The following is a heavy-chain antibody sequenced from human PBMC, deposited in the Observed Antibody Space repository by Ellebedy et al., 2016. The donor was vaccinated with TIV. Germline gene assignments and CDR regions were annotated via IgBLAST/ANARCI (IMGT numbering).Heavy chain of an antibody. CDR2: ISWNSVYI. CDR1: GFTFDDFA. Sequence: GGSLRLSXVASGFTFDDFAMHWVRQPPGKGLEWVSSISWNSVYIAYGDSVKGRFTISRDNAENSLFLQMNSLRAEDTALYYCVKEGCTGGNCYFDSWGQGTLVTVSS. CDR3: VKEGCTGGNCYFDS. V-gene: IGHV3-9*01. J-gene: IGHJ4*02. D-gene: IGHD2-8*02.